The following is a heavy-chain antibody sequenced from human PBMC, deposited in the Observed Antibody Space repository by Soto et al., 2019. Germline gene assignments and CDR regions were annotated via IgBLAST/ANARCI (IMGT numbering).Heavy chain of an antibody. CDR2: INAGNGNT. V-gene: IGHV1-3*01. D-gene: IGHD7-27*01. CDR3: ARGLTGDFRFEAFDI. J-gene: IGHJ3*02. CDR1: GYTFTSYA. Sequence: ASVKVSCKASGYTFTSYAMHWVRQAPGQRLEWMGWINAGNGNTKYSQKFQGRVTITRDTSASTAYMELSSLRSEDTAVYYCARGLTGDFRFEAFDIWGQGTMVTVSS.